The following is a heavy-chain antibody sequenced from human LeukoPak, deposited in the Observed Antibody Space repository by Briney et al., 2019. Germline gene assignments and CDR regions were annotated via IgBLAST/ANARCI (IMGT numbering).Heavy chain of an antibody. CDR1: GFTFSTYV. CDR3: VKGRRLDS. D-gene: IGHD6-25*01. CDR2: ISDSGGST. Sequence: GGSLRLSCAASGFTFSTYVMTWVRQTPGKGLEWVSAISDSGGSTKYTDSVKGRFTISRDNSKNTLYLQMNSLRADDTAVYYCVKGRRLDSWGQGTLVTVSS. V-gene: IGHV3-23*01. J-gene: IGHJ4*02.